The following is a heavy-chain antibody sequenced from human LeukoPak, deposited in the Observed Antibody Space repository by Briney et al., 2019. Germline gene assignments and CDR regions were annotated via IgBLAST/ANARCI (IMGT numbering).Heavy chain of an antibody. D-gene: IGHD6-19*01. Sequence: ASVKVSCKASGYTFTSYDINWVRQATGQGLEWMGWMSPNTGNTDYAQKFQGRVTMTRNTSISTAYMELSSLRSDDTAVYYCARDVAGKNWFDPWGQGTLVTVSS. J-gene: IGHJ5*02. CDR2: MSPNTGNT. V-gene: IGHV1-8*01. CDR1: GYTFTSYD. CDR3: ARDVAGKNWFDP.